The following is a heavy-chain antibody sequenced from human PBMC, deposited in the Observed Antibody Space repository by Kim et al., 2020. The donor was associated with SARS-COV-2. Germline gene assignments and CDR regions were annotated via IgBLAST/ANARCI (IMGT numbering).Heavy chain of an antibody. J-gene: IGHJ6*02. Sequence: GESLKISCKGSGYSFTSYWIGWVRQMPGKGLEWMGIIYPGDSDTRYSPSFQGQVTISADKSISTAYLQWSSLKASDTAMYYCARNQYYYDSSATYYYYGMDVWGQGTTGTGSS. CDR2: IYPGDSDT. CDR1: GYSFTSYW. D-gene: IGHD3-22*01. CDR3: ARNQYYYDSSATYYYYGMDV. V-gene: IGHV5-51*01.